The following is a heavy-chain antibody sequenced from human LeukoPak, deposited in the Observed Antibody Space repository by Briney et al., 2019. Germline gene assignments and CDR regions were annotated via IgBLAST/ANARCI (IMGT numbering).Heavy chain of an antibody. CDR3: ARPYCSGGSCPLDY. Sequence: GASVKVSCKASGGTFSSYAISWVRQAPGQGLEWMGRIIPILGIANYAQKFQGRVTITADKSTSTAYMELSSLRSEDTAVYYCARPYCSGGSCPLDYWGQGTLVTVSS. CDR2: IIPILGIA. V-gene: IGHV1-69*04. D-gene: IGHD2-15*01. CDR1: GGTFSSYA. J-gene: IGHJ4*02.